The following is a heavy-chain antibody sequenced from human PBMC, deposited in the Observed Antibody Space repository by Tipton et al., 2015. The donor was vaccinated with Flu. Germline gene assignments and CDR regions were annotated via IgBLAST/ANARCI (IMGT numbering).Heavy chain of an antibody. CDR2: IYTSGNT. D-gene: IGHD6-19*01. CDR1: GGSLSGYY. V-gene: IGHV4-4*07. Sequence: TLSLTCNVSGGSLSGYYWSWIRQPAGKGLEWIGRIYTSGNTNYSPSLKSRVTMSVDTSKNQFSLKLSSMTAADTAGYYCARGQGNSGWRYFDYWGQGTLVTGSS. CDR3: ARGQGNSGWRYFDY. J-gene: IGHJ4*02.